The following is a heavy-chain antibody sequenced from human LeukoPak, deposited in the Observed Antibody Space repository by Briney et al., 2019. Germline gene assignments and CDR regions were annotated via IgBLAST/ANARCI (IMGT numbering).Heavy chain of an antibody. CDR3: ARDLGSNWFDP. V-gene: IGHV3-53*01. Sequence: GGSLRLSCAASGFTVIGNYMNWVRQAPGKGLEWVSVIYSGGTTYYAASVRGRFTTARDNSKNTVYLQMNSLRAEDTAVYHCARDLGSNWFDPWGQGTLVTVSS. CDR2: IYSGGTT. J-gene: IGHJ5*02. CDR1: GFTVIGNY. D-gene: IGHD3-16*01.